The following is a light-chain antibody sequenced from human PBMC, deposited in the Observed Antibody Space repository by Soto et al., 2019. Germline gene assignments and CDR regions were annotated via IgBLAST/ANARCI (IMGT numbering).Light chain of an antibody. Sequence: EIVLPQSPGTLSLSPGERTTLSCRASQSVSNNYLAWYQQKPGQAPRLLIYDASNRATGIPARFSGSGSGTDFTLTISSLEPEDFAVYYCQQRSNWLIFGGGTKV. CDR3: QQRSNWLI. CDR2: DAS. V-gene: IGKV3-11*01. J-gene: IGKJ4*01. CDR1: QSVSNNY.